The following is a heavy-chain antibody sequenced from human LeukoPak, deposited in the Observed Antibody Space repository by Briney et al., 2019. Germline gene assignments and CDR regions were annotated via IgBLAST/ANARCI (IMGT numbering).Heavy chain of an antibody. D-gene: IGHD3-3*01. Sequence: ASVKVSCKASGYTFTSYDINWVRQATGQGLEWMGWMNPNSGNTGYAQKFQGRVTMTRNTSISTAYMELSSLRSEDTAVYYCASLEGIFGVVIGLWGQGTLVTVSS. V-gene: IGHV1-8*01. CDR1: GYTFTSYD. CDR2: MNPNSGNT. J-gene: IGHJ4*02. CDR3: ASLEGIFGVVIGL.